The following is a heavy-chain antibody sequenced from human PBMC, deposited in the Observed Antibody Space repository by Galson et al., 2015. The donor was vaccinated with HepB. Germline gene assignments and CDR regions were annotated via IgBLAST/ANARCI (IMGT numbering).Heavy chain of an antibody. CDR3: ARQWGRGYRADGYFDL. J-gene: IGHJ2*01. V-gene: IGHV5-51*01. CDR2: IYPEDSDT. CDR1: GYSFSTFW. D-gene: IGHD5-18*01. Sequence: QSGAEVKKPGESLKISCKGSGYSFSTFWIGWVRQLPGKGLEWMGLIYPEDSDTRYSPSFQGQVTISADKSISTACLQWSRLKASDSAIYYCARQWGRGYRADGYFDLWGRGPLVTVSS.